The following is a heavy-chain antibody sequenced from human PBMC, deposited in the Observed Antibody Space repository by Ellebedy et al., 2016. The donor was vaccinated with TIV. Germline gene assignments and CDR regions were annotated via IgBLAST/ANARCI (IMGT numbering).Heavy chain of an antibody. CDR2: IIPIFDTA. J-gene: IGHJ4*02. CDR3: ARDNGTSSSLDY. CDR1: GSTFSNYG. V-gene: IGHV1-69*05. D-gene: IGHD6-6*01. Sequence: SVKVSCKASGSTFSNYGINWVRQAPGQGLEWMGGIIPIFDTANYAPKFQGRVTMTTDRSTNTVYLDLGSLTSADTAVYFCARDNGTSSSLDYWGQGTLVSVSS.